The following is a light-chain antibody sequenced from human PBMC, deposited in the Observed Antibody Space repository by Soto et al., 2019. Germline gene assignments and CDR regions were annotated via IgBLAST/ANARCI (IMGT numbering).Light chain of an antibody. CDR3: QQYNKWPRT. CDR1: QSVSSN. J-gene: IGKJ1*01. CDR2: GAS. V-gene: IGKV3-15*01. Sequence: EIVMTQSRATLSVSPGERATLSCRASQSVSSNLAWYQQKPGQAPRLLIYGASSRATGIPARYSGSGSGTEFNFTISSLQSEDFAVYYCQQYNKWPRTFGQGTKVDNK.